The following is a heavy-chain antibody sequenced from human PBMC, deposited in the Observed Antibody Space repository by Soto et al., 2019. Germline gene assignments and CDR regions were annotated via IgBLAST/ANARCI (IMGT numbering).Heavy chain of an antibody. CDR3: ARAAPPGSLVGFDY. V-gene: IGHV4-31*03. J-gene: IGHJ4*02. CDR2: IYYSGST. CDR1: GGSISSGGYY. Sequence: PSETLSLTCTVSGGSISSGGYYWSWIRQHPGKGLEWIGYIYYSGSTYYNPSLKSRVTISVDTSKNQFSLKLSSVTAADTAVYYCARAAPPGSLVGFDYWAQRTLVTVSS. D-gene: IGHD3-16*02.